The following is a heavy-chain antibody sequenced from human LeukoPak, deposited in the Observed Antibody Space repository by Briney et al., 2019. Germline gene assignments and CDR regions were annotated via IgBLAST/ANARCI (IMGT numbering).Heavy chain of an antibody. V-gene: IGHV4-39*07. D-gene: IGHD3-3*01. J-gene: IGHJ4*02. CDR1: GGSISSSSYY. CDR2: IYYSGST. Sequence: SETLSLTCTVSGGSISSSSYYWGWIRQPPGKGLEWIGSIYYSGSTYYNPSLKSRVTISVDTSKNQFSLKLSSVTAADTAVYYCARGDDSPLDYWGQGTLVTVSS. CDR3: ARGDDSPLDY.